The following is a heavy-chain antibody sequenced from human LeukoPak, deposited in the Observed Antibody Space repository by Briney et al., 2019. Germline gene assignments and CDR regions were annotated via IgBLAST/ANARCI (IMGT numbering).Heavy chain of an antibody. Sequence: PGGSLRLSCAASGFTFSSYGMHWVRQAPGKGLEWVAVIWYDGSNKYYADSVKGRFTISRDNSKNTLYLQMNGLRVEDTAVYYCATTLDFIAVAVDYYFDYWGQGTLVTVSS. CDR2: IWYDGSNK. J-gene: IGHJ4*02. CDR3: ATTLDFIAVAVDYYFDY. V-gene: IGHV3-30*02. D-gene: IGHD6-19*01. CDR1: GFTFSSYG.